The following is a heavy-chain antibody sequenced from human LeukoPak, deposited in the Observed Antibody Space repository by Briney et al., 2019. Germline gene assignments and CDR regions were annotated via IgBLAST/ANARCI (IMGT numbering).Heavy chain of an antibody. CDR3: ARDGYYEDSSSWYEEGYWFDP. J-gene: IGHJ5*02. D-gene: IGHD6-13*01. CDR1: GGSFSGYY. CDR2: INHSGST. Sequence: SETLSLTCAVYGGSFSGYYWSWIRQPPGKGLEWIGEINHSGSTNYNPSLKSRVTISVDTSKNQFSLKLSSVTAADTAVYYCARDGYYEDSSSWYEEGYWFDPWGQGTLVAVSS. V-gene: IGHV4-34*01.